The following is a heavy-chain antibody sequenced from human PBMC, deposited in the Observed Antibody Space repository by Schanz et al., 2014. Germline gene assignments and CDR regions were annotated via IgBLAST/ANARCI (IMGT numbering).Heavy chain of an antibody. J-gene: IGHJ5*02. V-gene: IGHV1-69*08. CDR1: GGTFSSDT. CDR3: AREVGLYDRGWFDP. CDR2: IVPIAGIT. Sequence: QVHLVRSGAEVKKPGSSVKVSCKASGGTFSSDTFSWVRQAPGQGLEWMGRIVPIAGITNYAQRFQGRVTVTADKSSDTAYMELSSLRSEDTAVYYCAREVGLYDRGWFDPWGQGTLVTVSS. D-gene: IGHD3-22*01.